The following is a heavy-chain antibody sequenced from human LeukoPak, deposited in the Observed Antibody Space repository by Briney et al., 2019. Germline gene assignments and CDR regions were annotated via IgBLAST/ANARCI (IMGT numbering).Heavy chain of an antibody. D-gene: IGHD3-22*01. V-gene: IGHV3-66*02. CDR3: ARESSSGYYLPH. CDR1: GFIFSSDY. Sequence: GGSLRLSCAASGFIFSSDYMSWVRQGPGKGLEWVSVIYSGGKTYYADSVKGRFTISRDDSKNTLYLQMNSLTSEDTAVHYCARESSSGYYLPHRGQGTLVTVSS. J-gene: IGHJ1*01. CDR2: IYSGGKT.